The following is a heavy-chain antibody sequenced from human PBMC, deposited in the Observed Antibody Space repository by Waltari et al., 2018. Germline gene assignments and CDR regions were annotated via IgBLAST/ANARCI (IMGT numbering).Heavy chain of an antibody. CDR3: ARGPPSQPGSWYGDLEE. V-gene: IGHV4-34*01. Sequence: QVQLQQWGAGLLKPSETLSLTCAVYGGSFSGYYWSWIRQPPGKGLEWIGEINHSGSTNYNPSLKSRVTISVDTSKNQFSLKLSSVTAADTAVYYCARGPPSQPGSWYGDLEEWGQGTLVTVSS. D-gene: IGHD6-13*01. J-gene: IGHJ4*02. CDR1: GGSFSGYY. CDR2: INHSGST.